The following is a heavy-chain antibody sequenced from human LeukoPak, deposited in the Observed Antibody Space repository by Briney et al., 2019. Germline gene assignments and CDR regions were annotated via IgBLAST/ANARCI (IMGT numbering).Heavy chain of an antibody. J-gene: IGHJ6*03. CDR2: IYPGDSDT. CDR1: GYSFTTCW. CDR3: ARRSAVAPYYYMDV. V-gene: IGHV5-51*01. Sequence: GESLKISCQGSGYSFTTCWIGWVRQMPGKGLEWMGIIYPGDSDTRYSPSFQGQVTISADKSINTAYLQWSSLKASDTAMYYCARRSAVAPYYYMDVWGKGTTVTVSS.